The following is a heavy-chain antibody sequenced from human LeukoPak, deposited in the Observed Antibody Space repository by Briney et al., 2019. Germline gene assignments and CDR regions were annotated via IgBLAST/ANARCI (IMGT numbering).Heavy chain of an antibody. V-gene: IGHV5-51*01. CDR1: GYSFTTYW. CDR2: IYHGDSDT. CDR3: SRGQDGDY. Sequence: GESLKISCKASGYSFTTYWIAWVRQMPGKGLEWIGIIYHGDSDTRYSPSFQGQVTISADKSISTAYLQWSSLKASDTAMYYCSRGQDGDYWGQGTLVTVSS. J-gene: IGHJ4*02. D-gene: IGHD6-6*01.